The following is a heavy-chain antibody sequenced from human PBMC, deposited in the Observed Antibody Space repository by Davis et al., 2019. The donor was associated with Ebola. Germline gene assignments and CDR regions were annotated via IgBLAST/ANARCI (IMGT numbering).Heavy chain of an antibody. D-gene: IGHD5-18*01. CDR1: GDSVSSGG. V-gene: IGHV6-1*01. CDR3: SRGWLRTGFDV. CDR2: TYYSSKWYN. Sequence: HSQTLSLTCAISGDSVSSGGWNWIRQSPSRGLEWLGRTYYSSKWYNDYAVSVKSRITINADPSKNQFSLQLNSVTPEDTALYYCSRGWLRTGFDVWGEGTTITVSS. J-gene: IGHJ6*04.